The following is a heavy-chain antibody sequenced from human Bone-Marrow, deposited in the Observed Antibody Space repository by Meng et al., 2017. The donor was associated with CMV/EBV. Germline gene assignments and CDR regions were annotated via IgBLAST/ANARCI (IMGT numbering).Heavy chain of an antibody. J-gene: IGHJ4*02. CDR3: AREYQLLPFDY. V-gene: IGHV3-7*01. CDR1: GFTFDDYT. Sequence: GESLKISCAASGFTFDDYTMHWVRQAPGKGLEWVANIKQDGSEKYYVDSVKGRFTISRDNSKNTLYLQMNSLRAEDTAVYYCAREYQLLPFDYWGQGTLVTVSS. CDR2: IKQDGSEK. D-gene: IGHD2-2*01.